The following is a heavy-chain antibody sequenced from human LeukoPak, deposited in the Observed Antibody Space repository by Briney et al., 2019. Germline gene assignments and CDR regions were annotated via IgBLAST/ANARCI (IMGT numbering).Heavy chain of an antibody. CDR3: AIGMAAAGTFDY. D-gene: IGHD6-13*01. Sequence: ASVKVSCKASGYTFTAYYLYWVRQAPGQGLEWMGRINPNSGGTDYAQKFQGRVTMTRDTSISTAYMELSSLRSDDTAVYYCAIGMAAAGTFDYWGQGTLVTVSS. CDR2: INPNSGGT. V-gene: IGHV1-2*06. J-gene: IGHJ4*02. CDR1: GYTFTAYY.